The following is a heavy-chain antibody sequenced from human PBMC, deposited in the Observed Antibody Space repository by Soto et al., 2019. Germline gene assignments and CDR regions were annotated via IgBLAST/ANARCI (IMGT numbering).Heavy chain of an antibody. D-gene: IGHD5-12*01. CDR3: VRVVAIPGYPDN. CDR1: GGTFSSYA. CDR2: IVPIVDTS. V-gene: IGHV1-69*12. J-gene: IGHJ4*02. Sequence: QVQLVQSGAEVRQPASLVKVSCKTSGGTFSSYAISWVRQAPGQGLEWMGGIVPIVDTSTYAQKFQGRVTITADESTSTVYMELSSLRSDDTAVYYCVRVVAIPGYPDNWGQGTLVTASS.